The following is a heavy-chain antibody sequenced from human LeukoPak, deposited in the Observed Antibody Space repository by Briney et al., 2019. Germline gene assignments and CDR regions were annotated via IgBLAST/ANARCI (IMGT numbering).Heavy chain of an antibody. Sequence: GGSLRLSCAASGFTFNSYAMNWVRQAPGKGLEWVSSISSSSSYIYYADSVKGRFTISRDNAKNSLYLQMNSLRAEDTAVYYCARDPIAAAGSSGWFDPWGQGTLVTVSS. CDR2: ISSSSSYI. J-gene: IGHJ5*02. D-gene: IGHD6-13*01. CDR3: ARDPIAAAGSSGWFDP. V-gene: IGHV3-21*01. CDR1: GFTFNSYA.